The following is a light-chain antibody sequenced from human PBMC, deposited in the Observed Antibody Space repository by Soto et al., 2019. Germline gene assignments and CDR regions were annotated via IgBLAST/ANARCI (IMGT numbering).Light chain of an antibody. CDR1: QSISSSY. J-gene: IGKJ1*01. CDR2: AAS. V-gene: IGKV3-20*01. Sequence: EIVLTQSPGTLSLSPGEGATLSCRASQSISSSYLAWYQQKPGQAHRLIIYAASSRATGLPDRFSGSGSGTVFTLTISRLEPEDFAVYYCQQYGNSRTFGQGTKVEIK. CDR3: QQYGNSRT.